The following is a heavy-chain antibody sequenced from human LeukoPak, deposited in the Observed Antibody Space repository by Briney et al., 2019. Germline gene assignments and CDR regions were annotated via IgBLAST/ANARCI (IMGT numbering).Heavy chain of an antibody. D-gene: IGHD2-2*01. J-gene: IGHJ5*02. CDR2: ISWNSGNI. CDR3: AKEGCTGTNCYGPWFDP. V-gene: IGHV3-9*01. Sequence: GGSLRLSCAASGFTFDDYAMHWVRQAPGKGLEWVSSISWNSGNIGYADSVKGRFTISRDNAKNSLYLEINSLRAEDTALYYCAKEGCTGTNCYGPWFDPWGQGTLVTVSS. CDR1: GFTFDDYA.